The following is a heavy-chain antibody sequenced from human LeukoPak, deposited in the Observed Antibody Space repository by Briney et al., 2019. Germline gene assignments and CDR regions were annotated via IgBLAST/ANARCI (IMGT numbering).Heavy chain of an antibody. J-gene: IGHJ4*02. CDR2: MNPNSGNT. V-gene: IGHV1-8*01. CDR3: ATMGATSMGEIDY. Sequence: ASVKVSCKASGYTFTSYDINWVRQATGQGLEWMGWMNPNSGNTGYAQKFQGRVTMTRNTSISTAYMELSSLRSEDTAVYYCATMGATSMGEIDYWGQGTLVTVSS. D-gene: IGHD1-26*01. CDR1: GYTFTSYD.